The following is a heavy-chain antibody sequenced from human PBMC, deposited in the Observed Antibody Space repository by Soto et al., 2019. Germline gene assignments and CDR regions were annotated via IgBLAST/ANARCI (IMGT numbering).Heavy chain of an antibody. CDR3: ARGPPLGGSDAFDI. J-gene: IGHJ3*02. V-gene: IGHV3-7*03. CDR2: IKQDGSEK. D-gene: IGHD3-16*01. CDR1: GFTFSSYW. Sequence: GGSLRLSCAASGFTFSSYWMSWVRQAPGKGLEWVANIKQDGSEKYYVDSVKGRFTISRDNAKNSLYLQMNSLRAEDTAVYYCARGPPLGGSDAFDIWGQGTMVTVSS.